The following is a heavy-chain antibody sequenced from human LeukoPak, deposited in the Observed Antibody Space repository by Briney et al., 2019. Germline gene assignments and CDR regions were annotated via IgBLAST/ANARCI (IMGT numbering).Heavy chain of an antibody. D-gene: IGHD2-8*01. CDR2: IYYSGST. J-gene: IGHJ5*02. V-gene: IGHV4-39*07. CDR1: GGSVSSSAYY. CDR3: AREVLYGTGFDP. Sequence: SETLSLTCTVSGGSVSSSAYYWGWIRQPPEKGLEWIGNIYYSGSTYYNPSLKSRVTISIDTSKNQFSLKLSSVTAADTAVYYRAREVLYGTGFDPWGQGTLVTVSS.